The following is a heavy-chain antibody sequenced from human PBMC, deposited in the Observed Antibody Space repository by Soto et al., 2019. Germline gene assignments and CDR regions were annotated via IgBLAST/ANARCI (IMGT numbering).Heavy chain of an antibody. D-gene: IGHD2-2*01. V-gene: IGHV3-64*01. CDR3: VRDRSRPAAMDY. CDR2: ISSNGGST. Sequence: GGSLRLSCAASGFTFSSYAMHWVRQAPGKGLEYVSAISSNGGSTYYANSVKGRFTLSRDNAENSVHLQMNNLRVEDTAVYFCVRDRSRPAAMDYWGQGALVTVSS. J-gene: IGHJ4*02. CDR1: GFTFSSYA.